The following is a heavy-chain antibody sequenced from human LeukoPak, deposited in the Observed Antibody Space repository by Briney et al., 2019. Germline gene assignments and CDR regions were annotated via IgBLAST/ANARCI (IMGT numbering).Heavy chain of an antibody. D-gene: IGHD3-3*01. CDR2: IIPILGIA. V-gene: IGHV1-69*04. CDR3: ARAGSITIFGVVIPNLYYFDY. J-gene: IGHJ4*02. CDR1: GGTFSSYA. Sequence: SVKVSCKASGGTFSSYAISWVRQAPGQGLEWMGRIIPILGIANYAQKFQGRVTITADTSTSTAYMELRSLRSDDTAVYYCARAGSITIFGVVIPNLYYFDYWGQGTLVTVSS.